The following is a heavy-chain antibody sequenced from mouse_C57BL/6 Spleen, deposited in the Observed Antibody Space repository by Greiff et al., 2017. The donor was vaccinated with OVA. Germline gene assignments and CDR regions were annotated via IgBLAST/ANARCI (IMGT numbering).Heavy chain of an antibody. J-gene: IGHJ1*03. D-gene: IGHD1-1*01. CDR1: GYTFTSYW. CDR2: INPSNGGT. V-gene: IGHV1-53*01. Sequence: QVHVKQPGTELVKPGASVKLSCKASGYTFTSYWMHWVKQRPGQGLEWIGNINPSNGGTNYNEKFKSKATLTVDKSSSTAYMQLSSLTSEDSAVDYCARSPIYYYGSSYDWYFDVWGTGTTVTVSS. CDR3: ARSPIYYYGSSYDWYFDV.